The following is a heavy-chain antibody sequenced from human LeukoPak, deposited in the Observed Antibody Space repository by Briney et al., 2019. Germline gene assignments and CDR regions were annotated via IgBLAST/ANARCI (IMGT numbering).Heavy chain of an antibody. CDR1: GITSSNYV. Sequence: GGSLRLSCAASGITSSNYVMSWVRQAPGKGLEWVSSISASGYTTYYADSVKGRFTISRDNSKNTLHLQMNSLRAEDTAIYYCAKEGFDYWGQGTLVTVSS. V-gene: IGHV3-23*01. CDR3: AKEGFDY. J-gene: IGHJ4*02. CDR2: ISASGYTT.